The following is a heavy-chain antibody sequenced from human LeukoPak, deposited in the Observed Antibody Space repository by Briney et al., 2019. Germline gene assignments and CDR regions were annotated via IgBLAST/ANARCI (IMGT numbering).Heavy chain of an antibody. CDR1: GFTVSSNY. CDR3: ATHPGDTSYGFDY. Sequence: GGSLRLSCAAYGFTVSSNYMSWVRQAPGKGLEGVSGIYSGGSTYYADSVKGRFTISRDNSKNTLYLQMNSLRAEDTAVYYCATHPGDTSYGFDYWGQGTLVTVSS. V-gene: IGHV3-53*01. J-gene: IGHJ4*02. CDR2: IYSGGST. D-gene: IGHD5-18*01.